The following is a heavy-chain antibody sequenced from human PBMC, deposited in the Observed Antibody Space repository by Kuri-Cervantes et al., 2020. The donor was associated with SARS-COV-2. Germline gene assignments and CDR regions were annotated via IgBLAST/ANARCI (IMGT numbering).Heavy chain of an antibody. Sequence: SETLSLTCTVSGGSISSGDYYWSWIRQPPGKGLEWIGYIYYSGSTNYNPSLKSRVTISVDTSKNQFSLKLSSVTAADTAVYYCARTLGIAVAGHYYGMDVWGQGTTVTVSS. CDR3: ARTLGIAVAGHYYGMDV. V-gene: IGHV4-61*08. D-gene: IGHD6-19*01. CDR2: IYYSGST. CDR1: GGSISSGDYY. J-gene: IGHJ6*02.